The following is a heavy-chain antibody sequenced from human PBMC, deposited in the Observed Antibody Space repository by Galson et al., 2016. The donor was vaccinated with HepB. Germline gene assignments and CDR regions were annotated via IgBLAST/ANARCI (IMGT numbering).Heavy chain of an antibody. CDR1: GFTFSSYS. D-gene: IGHD1-26*01. V-gene: IGHV3-21*01. CDR3: ARDPWGSPPIYYVDS. Sequence: SLRLSCAASGFTFSSYSMNWVRQAPGKGLEWVSSISSFGNHIFYADSLKGRFTVSRDNAKNSLYLQMNSLRAEDTAVYYCARDPWGSPPIYYVDSWGQGTLVTVSS. J-gene: IGHJ4*02. CDR2: ISSFGNHI.